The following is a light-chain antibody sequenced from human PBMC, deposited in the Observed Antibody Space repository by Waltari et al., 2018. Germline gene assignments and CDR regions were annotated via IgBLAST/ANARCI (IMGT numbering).Light chain of an antibody. CDR3: QKYNSAPRT. J-gene: IGKJ1*01. V-gene: IGKV1-27*01. Sequence: DLQITQSPSSLSASVGYRVTITCRASQGISNHLAWYQQKPGKVPKLLIYAASTLQSGVPSRFSGSGSGTDFTLTISSLQPEDVATYYCQKYNSAPRTFGQGTKVEIK. CDR1: QGISNH. CDR2: AAS.